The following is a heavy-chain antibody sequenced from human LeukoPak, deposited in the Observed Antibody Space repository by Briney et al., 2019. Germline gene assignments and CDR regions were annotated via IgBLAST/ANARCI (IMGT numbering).Heavy chain of an antibody. CDR1: GGSISSSSYY. V-gene: IGHV4-39*01. D-gene: IGHD3-16*01. J-gene: IGHJ5*02. CDR2: IYYSGST. CDR3: ARGQDYVWGSPST. Sequence: SETLSLTCTVSGGSISSSSYYWGWIRQPPGKGLEWIGSIYYSGSTYYNPSLKSRVTISVDTSKNQFSLKLSSVTAADTAVYYCARGQDYVWGSPSTWGQGTLVTVSS.